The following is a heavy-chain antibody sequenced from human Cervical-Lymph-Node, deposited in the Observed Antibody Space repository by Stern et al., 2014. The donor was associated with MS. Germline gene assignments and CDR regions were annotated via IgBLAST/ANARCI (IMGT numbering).Heavy chain of an antibody. D-gene: IGHD5-18*01. CDR1: GGFISTGGYS. CDR3: VSRYGYSFFY. Sequence: VQLVESGSGLVKPSQTLSLTCAVSGGFISTGGYSWTWIRQPPGKGLEWIGNIYHSGITYYNPALKSRVNISADKSKNQFSLRVSSVTAADTAVYYCVSRYGYSFFYWGQGILVTVSS. V-gene: IGHV4-30-2*01. CDR2: IYHSGIT. J-gene: IGHJ4*02.